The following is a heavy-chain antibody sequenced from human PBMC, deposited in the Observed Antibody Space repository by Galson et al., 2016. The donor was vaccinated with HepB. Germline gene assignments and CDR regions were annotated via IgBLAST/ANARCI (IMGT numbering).Heavy chain of an antibody. CDR1: GYSFTTYF. CDR3: VREAHGYSGF. CDR2: INPKNGAT. J-gene: IGHJ4*02. Sequence: QSGAEVKKPGESLKISCKASGYSFTTYFIYWVRQVPGQGLEWVGWINPKNGATRYAQKFEDRVTMSRDTSTATVYMELTSVTSDDTAVFYCVREAHGYSGFWGQGTLVTVSS. D-gene: IGHD5-12*01. V-gene: IGHV1-2*02.